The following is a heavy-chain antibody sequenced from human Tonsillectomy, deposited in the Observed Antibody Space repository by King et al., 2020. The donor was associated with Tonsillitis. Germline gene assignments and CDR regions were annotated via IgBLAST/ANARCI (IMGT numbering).Heavy chain of an antibody. CDR3: VRAEYCDSTSCYRYFYYMDV. CDR1: GFTFSTYW. J-gene: IGHJ6*03. CDR2: ISSDGSST. Sequence: VQLVESGGGLVQPGGSLRLSCAASGFTFSTYWMHWVRQAPGKGLVWVSRISSDGSSTSYADSVKGRLTISRDNAKNTLFLQMNSLSAEDTALYYCVRAEYCDSTSCYRYFYYMDVWGKGTTVTVSS. V-gene: IGHV3-74*01. D-gene: IGHD2-2*01.